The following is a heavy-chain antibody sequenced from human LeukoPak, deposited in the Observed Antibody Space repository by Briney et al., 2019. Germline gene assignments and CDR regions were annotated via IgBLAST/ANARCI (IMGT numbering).Heavy chain of an antibody. Sequence: SVKVSCKASGGTFSSYAISWVRQAPGQGLEWMGGIIPIFGTANYAQKFQGRVTITADESTSTAYMELSSLRSEDTAVYYCARGLSHGSGFDYWGQGTLVTVSS. CDR2: IIPIFGTA. CDR1: GGTFSSYA. D-gene: IGHD3-10*01. J-gene: IGHJ4*02. V-gene: IGHV1-69*13. CDR3: ARGLSHGSGFDY.